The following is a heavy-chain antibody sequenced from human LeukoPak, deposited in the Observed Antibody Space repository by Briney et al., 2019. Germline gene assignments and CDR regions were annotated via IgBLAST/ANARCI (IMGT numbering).Heavy chain of an antibody. CDR3: ARGDPQYCSGGSCYPAEDY. J-gene: IGHJ4*02. V-gene: IGHV3-33*01. Sequence: GRSLRLSCAASGFTFSSYGMHWVRQAPGKGLEWVAVIWYDGSNKYYADSVKGRFTISRDNSKNTLYLQMNSLRAEDTAVYYCARGDPQYCSGGSCYPAEDYWGQGTPVTVSS. CDR2: IWYDGSNK. CDR1: GFTFSSYG. D-gene: IGHD2-15*01.